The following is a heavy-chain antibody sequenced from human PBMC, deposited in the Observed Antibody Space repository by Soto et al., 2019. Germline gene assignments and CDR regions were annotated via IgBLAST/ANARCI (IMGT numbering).Heavy chain of an antibody. Sequence: AETLSLTCAVSGSYMIDHYWNWVRRPPGGGLEWIGYVHDTGNTKYNPAHNRRTIITMNTTESHYFLRLSAGAAAETAVYFSVGAVLSIGSYDYWGDGGQGTVAT. J-gene: IGHJ1*01. CDR2: VHDTGNT. D-gene: IGHD1-26*01. CDR1: GSYMIDHY. V-gene: IGHV4-59*11. CDR3: VGAVLSIGSYDYWGD.